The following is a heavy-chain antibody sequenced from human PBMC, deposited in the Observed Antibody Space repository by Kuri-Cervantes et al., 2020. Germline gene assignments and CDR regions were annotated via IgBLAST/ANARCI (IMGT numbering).Heavy chain of an antibody. J-gene: IGHJ4*02. CDR3: ARSGGIVVVPAAIRAAAAGTLDY. Sequence: ASVKVSCKASGYTFTGYYMHWVRQAPGQGLGWMGWINPNSGGTNYAQKFQGRVTMTRDTSTSTVYMELSSLRSEDTAVYYCARSGGIVVVPAAIRAAAAGTLDYWGQGTLVTVSS. D-gene: IGHD2-2*02. CDR2: INPNSGGT. V-gene: IGHV1-2*02. CDR1: GYTFTGYY.